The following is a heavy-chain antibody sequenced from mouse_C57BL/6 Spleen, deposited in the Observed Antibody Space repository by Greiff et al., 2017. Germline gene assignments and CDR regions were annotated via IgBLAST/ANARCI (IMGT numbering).Heavy chain of an antibody. V-gene: IGHV1-39*01. CDR3: ARELFHDYAMYY. Sequence: SGPELVKPGASVKISCKASGYSFTDYNMNWVKQSTRKRLEWIGVINPNYGTTSYNQKFKGKATLTVDQSSSTAYMQLNSLTSEDSAVYYCARELFHDYAMYYWGQGTSVTVSS. D-gene: IGHD1-1*02. J-gene: IGHJ4*01. CDR2: INPNYGTT. CDR1: GYSFTDYN.